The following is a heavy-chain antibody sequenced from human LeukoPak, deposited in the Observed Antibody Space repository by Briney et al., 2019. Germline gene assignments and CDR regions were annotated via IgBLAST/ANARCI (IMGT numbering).Heavy chain of an antibody. V-gene: IGHV1-46*01. CDR1: GYTFTNNF. D-gene: IGHD5-24*01. CDR2: INPSGDNT. Sequence: ASVKVSCKASGYTFTNNFMHWVRQAPGQGLECIGIINPSGDNTWYAQKFQGRVTMTRDMATSTDYLEVSSLRSEDTAVYYCARDNSLRDTAWWFDPWGQGTLVTVSS. CDR3: ARDNSLRDTAWWFDP. J-gene: IGHJ5*02.